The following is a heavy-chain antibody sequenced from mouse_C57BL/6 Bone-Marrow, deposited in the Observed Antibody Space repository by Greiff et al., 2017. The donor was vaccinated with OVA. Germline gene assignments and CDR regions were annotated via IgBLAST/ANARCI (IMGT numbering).Heavy chain of an antibody. CDR2: FHPYNDDT. D-gene: IGHD2-4*01. CDR1: AYTFTTYP. J-gene: IGHJ4*01. CDR3: ARRGLRRFYAMDY. Sequence: VQLQQSGAELVKPGASVKMSCKASAYTFTTYPIEWMKQNHGKSLEWIGNFHPYNDDTKYNEKFKGKATLTVEKSSSTVYLELSRLTSDDSAVYYCARRGLRRFYAMDYWGQGTSVTVSS. V-gene: IGHV1-47*01.